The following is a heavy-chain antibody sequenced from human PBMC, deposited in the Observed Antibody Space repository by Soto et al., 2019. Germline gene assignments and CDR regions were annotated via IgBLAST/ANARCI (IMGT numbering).Heavy chain of an antibody. CDR3: ARDRAGYCGGDCYPQY. J-gene: IGHJ4*02. D-gene: IGHD2-21*02. CDR1: AYTFISYG. V-gene: IGHV1-18*01. Sequence: QGQLVQSGAEVKKPGASVKVSCKASAYTFISYGVSWVRQAPGQGLEWMGWISAYNGNTNYAQKFQGRVTMTTDTNTSTAYMELRSLRSDDTAVYYCARDRAGYCGGDCYPQYWGQGTLVTVSS. CDR2: ISAYNGNT.